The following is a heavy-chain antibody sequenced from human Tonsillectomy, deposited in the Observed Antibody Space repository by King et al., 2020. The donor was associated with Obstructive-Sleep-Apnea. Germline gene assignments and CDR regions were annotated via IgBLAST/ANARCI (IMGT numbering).Heavy chain of an antibody. Sequence: QLVQSGGGVVQPGRSLRLSCAASGFTFSSYAMHWVRQAPGKGLEWVAVISYDGSNKYYADSVKGRFTISRDNSKNTLYLQMNSLRAEDTAVYYCARDMNGGVVPAEAVVYWGQGTLVTVSS. D-gene: IGHD2-2*01. CDR1: GFTFSSYA. CDR2: ISYDGSNK. CDR3: ARDMNGGVVPAEAVVY. V-gene: IGHV3-30*04. J-gene: IGHJ4*02.